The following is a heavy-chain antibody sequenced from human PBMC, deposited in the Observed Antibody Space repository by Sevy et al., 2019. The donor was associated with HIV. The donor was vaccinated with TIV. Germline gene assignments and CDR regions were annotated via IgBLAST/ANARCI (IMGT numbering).Heavy chain of an antibody. V-gene: IGHV3-9*01. CDR3: AKDMSLGSGSFPYYFDY. CDR1: VFTFDDYA. J-gene: IGHJ4*02. D-gene: IGHD3-10*01. CDR2: ISWNSGSI. Sequence: SLRLSCAASVFTFDDYAMHWVRQAPGKGLEWVSGISWNSGSIGYADSVKGRFTISRDNAKNSLYLQMNSLRAEDTALYYCAKDMSLGSGSFPYYFDYWGQGTLVTVSS.